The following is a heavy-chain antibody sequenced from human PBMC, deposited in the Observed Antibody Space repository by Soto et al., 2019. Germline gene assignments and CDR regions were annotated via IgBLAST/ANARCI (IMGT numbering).Heavy chain of an antibody. CDR1: GFTFATYG. Sequence: QVQLVESGGGVVQPGRSLRLSCEASGFTFATYGMHWVRQSPGKGLEWVADIWYDGDEKSYADSVRGRFTISRDNANNTVDLQMNNLRVEDTALYYCAKYVAPGGLYWHFELWGRGTLVTVSS. CDR3: AKYVAPGGLYWHFEL. J-gene: IGHJ2*01. D-gene: IGHD2-8*02. CDR2: IWYDGDEK. V-gene: IGHV3-33*06.